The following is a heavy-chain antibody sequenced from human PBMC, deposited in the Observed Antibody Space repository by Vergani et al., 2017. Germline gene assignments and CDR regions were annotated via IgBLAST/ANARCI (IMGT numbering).Heavy chain of an antibody. CDR1: GFTFSSYA. D-gene: IGHD6-13*01. V-gene: IGHV3-23*01. Sequence: EVQLLESGGGLVQPGGSLRLSCAASGFTFSSYAMSRVRQAPGKGLEWVSAISAGGGTTYYADSVQGRFTISRDNSKNTLYLQMNSLRVEDTALYYCAKAYSSNWGPFDYWGQGTLVTVSS. CDR2: ISAGGGTT. J-gene: IGHJ4*02. CDR3: AKAYSSNWGPFDY.